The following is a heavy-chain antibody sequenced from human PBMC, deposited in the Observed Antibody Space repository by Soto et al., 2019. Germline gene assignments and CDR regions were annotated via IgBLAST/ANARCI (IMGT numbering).Heavy chain of an antibody. CDR3: ASLPYYYDSSGYYYGQKEY. D-gene: IGHD3-22*01. J-gene: IGHJ4*02. CDR2: IYYSGST. V-gene: IGHV4-30-4*01. CDR1: GGSISSGDYY. Sequence: QVQLQESGPGLVKPSQTLSLTCTVSGGSISSGDYYWSWIRQPPGKGLEWIGYIYYSGSTYYNPSLKSRVTISVDTSKNQFSLKLSSVTAADTAVYYCASLPYYYDSSGYYYGQKEYWGQGTLVTVSS.